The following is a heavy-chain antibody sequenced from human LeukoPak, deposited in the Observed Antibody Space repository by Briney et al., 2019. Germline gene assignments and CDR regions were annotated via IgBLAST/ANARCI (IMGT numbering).Heavy chain of an antibody. D-gene: IGHD5-12*01. J-gene: IGHJ4*02. CDR2: ISGYNGNT. CDR3: ARSSLGTITAGPFDY. V-gene: IGHV1-18*01. Sequence: ASVKVSCKASGYTFSSYGIAWVRQAPGRGLEWMGWISGYNGNTNYAQKLQGRVSMTTDTSTTTAYMELRSLTSDDTALYYCARSSLGTITAGPFDYWGQGNPGHRLL. CDR1: GYTFSSYG.